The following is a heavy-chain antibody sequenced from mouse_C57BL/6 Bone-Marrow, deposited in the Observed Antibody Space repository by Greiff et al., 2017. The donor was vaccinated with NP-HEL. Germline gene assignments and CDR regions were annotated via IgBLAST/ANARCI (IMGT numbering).Heavy chain of an antibody. CDR1: GYTFTDYY. J-gene: IGHJ1*03. V-gene: IGHV1-26*01. CDR2: INPNNGGT. D-gene: IGHD1-1*01. Sequence: EVQLQQSGPELVKPGASVKISCKASGYTFTDYYMNWVKQSHGKSLEWIGDINPNNGGTSYNQKFKGKATLTVDKSSSTAYMELRSLTSEDSAVYYCATNYYGSSYWYFDVWGTGTTVTVSS. CDR3: ATNYYGSSYWYFDV.